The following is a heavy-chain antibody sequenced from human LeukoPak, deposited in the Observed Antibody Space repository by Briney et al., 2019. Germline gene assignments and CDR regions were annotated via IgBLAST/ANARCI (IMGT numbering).Heavy chain of an antibody. CDR2: SIPIFGTA. CDR1: GGTFSSYA. CDR3: ARDGAIAARPIYYYYMDV. J-gene: IGHJ6*03. Sequence: ASVKVSCKASGGTFSSYAISWVRQAPGQGLEWMGGSIPIFGTANYAQKFQGRVTITTDESTSTAYMELSSLRSEDTAVYYCARDGAIAARPIYYYYMDVWGKGTTVTVSS. V-gene: IGHV1-69*05. D-gene: IGHD6-6*01.